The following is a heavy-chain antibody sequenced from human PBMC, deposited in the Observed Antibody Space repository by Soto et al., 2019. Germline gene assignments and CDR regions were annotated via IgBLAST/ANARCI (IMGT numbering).Heavy chain of an antibody. CDR1: GGSISSGGDY. J-gene: IGHJ6*02. CDR3: ARATPYYYYGMDV. CDR2: IYYSGST. V-gene: IGHV4-31*03. Sequence: QVQLQESGPGLVKPSQTLSLTCTVSGGSISSGGDYWSWIRQHPGKGLEWIGYIYYSGSTYYNPSLKSRVTLSVDTSKTHSAPKLSSVTAADTAVYYCARATPYYYYGMDVWGQGTTVTVSS. D-gene: IGHD2-15*01.